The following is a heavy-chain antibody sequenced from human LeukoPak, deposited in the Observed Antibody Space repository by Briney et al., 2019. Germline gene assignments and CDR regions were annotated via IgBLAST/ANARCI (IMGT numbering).Heavy chain of an antibody. D-gene: IGHD2-15*01. V-gene: IGHV3-30*02. J-gene: IGHJ4*02. CDR3: AKVRYCSGVNCYPDDN. Sequence: GGSLRLSRAASGFTFSDYSMHWVRQAPGKGLNWVAFIRYDGNNKYYADSVKGRFTISRDNSKNMLYLEMNGLSTEDTAVYYCAKVRYCSGVNCYPDDNWGQGTLVTVSS. CDR2: IRYDGNNK. CDR1: GFTFSDYS.